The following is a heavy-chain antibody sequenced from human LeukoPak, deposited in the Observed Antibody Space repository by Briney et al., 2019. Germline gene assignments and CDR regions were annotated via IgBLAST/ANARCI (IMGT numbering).Heavy chain of an antibody. J-gene: IGHJ4*02. Sequence: SETLSLTCTVSGGSISSYYWSWIRQPPGKGLEWIGYIYYSGSTDYNPSLKSRVTISVDTSKNQFSLKLSSVTAADTAVYYCARHVGVVVITTGYYFDYWGQGTLVTVSS. D-gene: IGHD3-22*01. CDR1: GGSISSYY. V-gene: IGHV4-59*08. CDR2: IYYSGST. CDR3: ARHVGVVVITTGYYFDY.